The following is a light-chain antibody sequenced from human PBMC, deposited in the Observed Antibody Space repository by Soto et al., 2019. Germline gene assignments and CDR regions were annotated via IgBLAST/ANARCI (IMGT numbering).Light chain of an antibody. J-gene: IGKJ1*01. V-gene: IGKV1-5*03. CDR1: QNINNY. CDR2: KAS. Sequence: DIQMTQSPSSLSASVGDRVTITCQASQNINNYLNWYQQKPGKAPKLLIYKASSLESGVPSRFSGSGSGTEFTLTISSLQPDDFATYYCQQYNSYLVTFGQGTKVDIK. CDR3: QQYNSYLVT.